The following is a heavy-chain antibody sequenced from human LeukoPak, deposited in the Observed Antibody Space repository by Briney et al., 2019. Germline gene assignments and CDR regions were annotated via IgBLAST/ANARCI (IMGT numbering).Heavy chain of an antibody. CDR3: ARDFGYSSPNDAFDI. J-gene: IGHJ3*02. Sequence: KPSETLSLTCTVSGGSISSYYWSWIRQPPGKGLEWIGYIYYSGSTNYNPSLKSRVAISVDTSKNQFSLKLSSVTAADTAVYYCARDFGYSSPNDAFDIWGQGTMVTVSS. V-gene: IGHV4-59*01. CDR2: IYYSGST. CDR1: GGSISSYY. D-gene: IGHD6-13*01.